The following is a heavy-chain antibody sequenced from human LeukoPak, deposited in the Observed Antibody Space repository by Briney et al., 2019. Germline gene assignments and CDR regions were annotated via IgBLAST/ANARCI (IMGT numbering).Heavy chain of an antibody. CDR1: GFTFSSYW. D-gene: IGHD4-17*01. Sequence: GGSLRLSCEASGFTFSSYWMSWVRQAPGKGLEWVSAIHTSGDTCYADSVKGRFTISRDTSKNTLYLQINSLRVEDTAVYYCIVFGDSNHWGQGTLVTVSS. CDR2: IHTSGDT. V-gene: IGHV3-53*01. CDR3: IVFGDSNH. J-gene: IGHJ5*02.